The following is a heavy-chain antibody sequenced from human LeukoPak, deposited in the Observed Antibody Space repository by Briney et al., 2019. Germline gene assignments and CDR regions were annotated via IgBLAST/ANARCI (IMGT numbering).Heavy chain of an antibody. D-gene: IGHD3-22*01. CDR2: IYYSGSS. V-gene: IGHV4-59*01. J-gene: IGHJ3*02. CDR1: DGSFSSYY. Sequence: NTSETLSLTCTVSDGSFSSYYWSWIRQPPGKGLEWIGYIYYSGSSNYNPSLKSRVTISVDTSKNHFSLKLSSVTAADTAVYYCARGNYYDSRTYYRAFDIWGQGTMVTVSS. CDR3: ARGNYYDSRTYYRAFDI.